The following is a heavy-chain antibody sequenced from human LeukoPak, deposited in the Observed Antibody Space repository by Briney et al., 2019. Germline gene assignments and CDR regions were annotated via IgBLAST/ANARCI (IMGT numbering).Heavy chain of an antibody. CDR3: ARERIGDDAFDI. D-gene: IGHD2-15*01. Sequence: GGSLRLSCAASGFTFSSDEMNWVRQAPGKGLEWVSYISSSGSTIYYADSVKGRFTISRDNAKNSLYLQMNSLRAEDTAVYYCARERIGDDAFDIWGQGTMVTVSS. J-gene: IGHJ3*02. CDR1: GFTFSSDE. V-gene: IGHV3-48*03. CDR2: ISSSGSTI.